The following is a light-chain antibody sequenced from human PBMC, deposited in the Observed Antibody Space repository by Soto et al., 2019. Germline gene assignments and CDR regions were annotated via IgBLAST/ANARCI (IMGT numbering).Light chain of an antibody. CDR3: QQRSNWPIT. V-gene: IGKV3-11*01. J-gene: IGKJ5*01. Sequence: EIVLTQSPATVSLSPGERATLSCRASQSVSSYLAWCQQKPGQAPRLLIYDASTRATGIPARSSGSGSGTDFTLTISSLEPEDFADYYCQQRSNWPITFGQGTRPEIK. CDR2: DAS. CDR1: QSVSSY.